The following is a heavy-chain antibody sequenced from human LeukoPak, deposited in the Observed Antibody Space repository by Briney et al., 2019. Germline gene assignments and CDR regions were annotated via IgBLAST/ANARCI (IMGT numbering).Heavy chain of an antibody. CDR2: INHNGNVN. CDR3: ARGGGLDV. CDR1: GFTFSSYW. V-gene: IGHV3-7*03. Sequence: GGSLRLSCAAAGFTFSSYWMNWARQAPGKGLEWVASINHNGNVNYYVDSVKGRFPISRDNAKNSLYLQMSNLRAEDTAVYYCARGGGLDVWGQGATVTVSS. J-gene: IGHJ6*02. D-gene: IGHD3-16*01.